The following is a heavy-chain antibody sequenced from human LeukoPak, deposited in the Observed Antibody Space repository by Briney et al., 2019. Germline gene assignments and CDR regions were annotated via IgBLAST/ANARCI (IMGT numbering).Heavy chain of an antibody. D-gene: IGHD3-16*01. CDR1: GFTFSSYE. J-gene: IGHJ3*02. CDR3: AREPYWNDYDYVWGSGVGAFDI. CDR2: ISSSGSTI. Sequence: PGGSLRLSCAASGFTFSSYEMNWVRQAPGKGLEWVSYISSSGSTIYYPYSVKGRFTISRDNAKNSLYLQMNSLRAEDTAVYYCAREPYWNDYDYVWGSGVGAFDIWGQGTMVTVSS. V-gene: IGHV3-48*03.